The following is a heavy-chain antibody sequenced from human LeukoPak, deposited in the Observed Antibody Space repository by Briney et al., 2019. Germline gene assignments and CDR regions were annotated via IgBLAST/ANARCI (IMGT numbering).Heavy chain of an antibody. CDR2: IIPIFGTA. J-gene: IGHJ4*02. Sequence: GGSLRLSCAASGFTFSSYAMSWVRQAPGQGLEWMGGIIPIFGTANYAQKFQGRVTITADESTSTAYMELSSLRSEGTAVYYCARGDEYSYGPFDYWGQGTLVTVSS. CDR1: GFTFSSYA. CDR3: ARGDEYSYGPFDY. V-gene: IGHV1-69*01. D-gene: IGHD5-18*01.